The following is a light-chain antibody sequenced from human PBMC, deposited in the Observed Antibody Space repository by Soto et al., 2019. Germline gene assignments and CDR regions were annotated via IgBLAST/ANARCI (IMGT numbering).Light chain of an antibody. CDR2: EVS. Sequence: QSVLTQPASVSGSPGQSITISCTGTSSDVGAYNYVSWYQQQSGKAPKLIIHEVSNRPSGVSNRFSGSKSGNTASLTISGLQAEDEPDYYCSSFTSNRAYVFGIGTKLTVL. J-gene: IGLJ1*01. V-gene: IGLV2-14*01. CDR3: SSFTSNRAYV. CDR1: SSDVGAYNY.